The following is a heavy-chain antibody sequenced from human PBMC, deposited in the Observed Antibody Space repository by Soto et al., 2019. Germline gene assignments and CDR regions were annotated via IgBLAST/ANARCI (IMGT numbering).Heavy chain of an antibody. CDR2: ISYDGSNK. J-gene: IGHJ3*02. D-gene: IGHD4-17*01. CDR1: GFTFSSYA. Sequence: PGGSLRLSCAASGFTFSSYAMHWVRQAPGKGLEWVAVISYDGSNKYYADSVRGRFTISRDNSKNTLYLQMNSLRAEDTAVYYCARDYLAYGGNEDDFDIWGQGTMVTVSS. CDR3: ARDYLAYGGNEDDFDI. V-gene: IGHV3-30-3*01.